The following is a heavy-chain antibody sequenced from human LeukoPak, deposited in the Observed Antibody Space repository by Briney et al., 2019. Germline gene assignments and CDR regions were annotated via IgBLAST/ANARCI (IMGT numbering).Heavy chain of an antibody. CDR2: IYPGDSDT. CDR3: ARQQQLEGGHFDY. J-gene: IGHJ4*02. Sequence: GESLKISCKGSGYSFTSYWIGWVRQTPGKGLEWMGIIYPGDSDTRYSPSFQGQVTISADKSISTAYLQWSSLKASDTAMYYCARQQQLEGGHFDYWGQGTLVTVSS. D-gene: IGHD6-13*01. CDR1: GYSFTSYW. V-gene: IGHV5-51*01.